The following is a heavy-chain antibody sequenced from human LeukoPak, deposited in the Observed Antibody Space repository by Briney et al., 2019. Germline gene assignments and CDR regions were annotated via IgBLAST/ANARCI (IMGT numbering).Heavy chain of an antibody. CDR2: INHSGST. CDR1: GGSISSYY. D-gene: IGHD2-2*01. CDR3: ARVVVVVPALFYFDY. J-gene: IGHJ4*02. Sequence: KPSETLSLTCTVSGGSISSYYWSWIRQPPGKGLEWIGEINHSGSTNYNPSLKSRVTISVDTSKNQFSLKLSSVTAADTAVYYCARVVVVVPALFYFDYWGQGTLVTVSS. V-gene: IGHV4-34*01.